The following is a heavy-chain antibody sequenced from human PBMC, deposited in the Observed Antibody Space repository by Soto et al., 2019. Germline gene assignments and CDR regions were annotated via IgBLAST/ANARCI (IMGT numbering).Heavy chain of an antibody. J-gene: IGHJ2*01. CDR3: ARGPGGYWYFDL. V-gene: IGHV3-21*01. Sequence: VQLVESGGGLVKPGGSLRLSCAASGFTFSSYSMNWVRQAPGKGLEWVSSISSSSSYIYYADSVKGRFTISRDHAKNSLYLQMNSLRAEDTSVYYCARGPGGYWYFDLWGRGTLVTVSS. D-gene: IGHD3-10*01. CDR2: ISSSSSYI. CDR1: GFTFSSYS.